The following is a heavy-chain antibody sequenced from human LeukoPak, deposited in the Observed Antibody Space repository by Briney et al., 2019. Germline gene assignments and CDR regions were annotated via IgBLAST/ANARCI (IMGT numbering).Heavy chain of an antibody. CDR2: INWNGGST. CDR3: ARTSEGSGRGYFDY. CDR1: GFTFDDYG. D-gene: IGHD3-10*01. J-gene: IGHJ4*02. V-gene: IGHV3-20*01. Sequence: RSGGSLRLSCAASGFTFDDYGMSWVRQAPGKGLEWVSGINWNGGSTGYADSVKGRFTISRDNAKNSLYLQMNSLRAEDTALYHCARTSEGSGRGYFDYWGQGTLVTVSS.